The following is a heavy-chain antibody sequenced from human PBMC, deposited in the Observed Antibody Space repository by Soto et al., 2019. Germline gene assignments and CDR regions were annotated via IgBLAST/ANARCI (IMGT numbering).Heavy chain of an antibody. CDR1: GGTFSTYA. D-gene: IGHD6-19*01. J-gene: IGHJ5*01. V-gene: IGHV1-69*12. Sequence: QVQLVQSGAEVKKPGSSVKVSCKASGGTFSTYAISWVRQAPGHGLEWMGGITPILHTANYAQKFQGRVTITADESARTAYMELSSMTSEDTAVYYCAGAGYSSAWFYPTGDSWGQGTLVTVSS. CDR3: AGAGYSSAWFYPTGDS. CDR2: ITPILHTA.